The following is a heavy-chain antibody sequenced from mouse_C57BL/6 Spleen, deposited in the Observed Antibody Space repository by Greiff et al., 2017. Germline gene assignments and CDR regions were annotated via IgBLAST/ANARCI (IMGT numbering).Heavy chain of an antibody. J-gene: IGHJ4*01. D-gene: IGHD4-1*01. CDR2: IYPGSGNT. CDR1: GYSFTSYY. CDR3: APNWDVYAMDY. V-gene: IGHV1-66*01. Sequence: VQLQQSGPELVKPGASVKISCKASGYSFTSYYIHWVKQRPGQGLEWIGWIYPGSGNTKYNEKFKGKATLTADTSSSTAYMQLSSLTSEDSAVYYCAPNWDVYAMDYWGQGTSVTVSS.